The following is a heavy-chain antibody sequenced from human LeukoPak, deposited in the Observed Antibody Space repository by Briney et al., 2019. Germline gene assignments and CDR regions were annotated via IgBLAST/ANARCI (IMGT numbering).Heavy chain of an antibody. V-gene: IGHV5-51*01. CDR2: IYPGDSDT. D-gene: IGHD6-6*01. J-gene: IGHJ4*02. CDR1: GYSFATYW. CDR3: ARSAAARRGLYFDY. Sequence: GESLKISCKASGYSFATYWIGWVRQMPGKGLEWMGMIYPGDSDTRYSPSFQGQVTISADNSITTAYLQWSSLKASDTAMYYCARSAAARRGLYFDYWGQGTLVTISS.